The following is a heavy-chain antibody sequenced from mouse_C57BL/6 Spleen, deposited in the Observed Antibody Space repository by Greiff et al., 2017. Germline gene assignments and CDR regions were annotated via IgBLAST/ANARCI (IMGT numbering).Heavy chain of an antibody. J-gene: IGHJ3*01. D-gene: IGHD1-1*01. CDR2: IDPENGDT. Sequence: EVQLQQSGAELVRPGASVKLSCTASGFNIKDDYMHWVKQRPEQGLEWIGWIDPENGDTEYASKFQGKATITADTSSNTAYLQLSSLTSEDTAVYYCTPSNGSSSAWFAYWGQGTLVTVSA. V-gene: IGHV14-4*01. CDR3: TPSNGSSSAWFAY. CDR1: GFNIKDDY.